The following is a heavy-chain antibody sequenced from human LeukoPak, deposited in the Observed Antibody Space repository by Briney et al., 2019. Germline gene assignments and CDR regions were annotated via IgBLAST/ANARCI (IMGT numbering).Heavy chain of an antibody. D-gene: IGHD3-10*01. V-gene: IGHV4-59*08. J-gene: IGHJ4*02. CDR3: ARGDVEFFDY. CDR1: GGSISSYY. CDR2: IYYSGST. Sequence: SETLSLTCTVSGGSISSYYWSWIRQPPGKGLEWIGYIYYSGSTNYNPSLKSRVTISVDTSKNQFSLKLSSVTAADTAVYYCARGDVEFFDYWGQGTLVTVSS.